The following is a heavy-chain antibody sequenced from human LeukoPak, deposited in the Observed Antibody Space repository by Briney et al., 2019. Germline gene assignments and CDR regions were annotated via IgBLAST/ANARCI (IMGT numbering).Heavy chain of an antibody. CDR2: IYHTGST. Sequence: TSETLSLTCTISGGSVSDYYWSWIRQSPGKGLEWIGYIYHTGSTSYSPSLKSRVTISADTSQNQFSLKLSSVTAADTAVYYCASRKLGNDYWGQGILVTVSS. CDR3: ASRKLGNDY. J-gene: IGHJ4*02. CDR1: GGSVSDYY. D-gene: IGHD7-27*01. V-gene: IGHV4-59*02.